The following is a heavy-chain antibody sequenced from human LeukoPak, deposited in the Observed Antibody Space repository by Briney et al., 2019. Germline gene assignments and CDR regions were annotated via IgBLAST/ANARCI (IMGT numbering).Heavy chain of an antibody. CDR1: GGSISSSNW. V-gene: IGHV4-4*02. Sequence: SETLSLTCAVSGGSISSSNWWSWVRQPPGKGLEWIGEIYHSGSTNYNPSLKSRVTISVDKSKNQFSLKLSSVTAADTAVYYCARGSYDNAPGDAFDIWGQGTMVTVSS. D-gene: IGHD3-22*01. CDR3: ARGSYDNAPGDAFDI. CDR2: IYHSGST. J-gene: IGHJ3*02.